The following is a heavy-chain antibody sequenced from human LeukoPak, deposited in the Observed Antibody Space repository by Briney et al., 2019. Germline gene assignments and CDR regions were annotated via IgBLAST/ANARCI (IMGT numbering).Heavy chain of an antibody. Sequence: SSALMSLTCAAYAGSLSGYYWSWIHKPPGKRLEWIGDTNQSGRTNYNPSLKSRVSISVDTSKSQFSLKLSSVTAADTAVYYCASGWGRAVAGNFYWGRGTPVTVSS. CDR2: TNQSGRT. CDR3: ASGWGRAVAGNFY. D-gene: IGHD6-19*01. CDR1: AGSLSGYY. J-gene: IGHJ4*02. V-gene: IGHV4-34*01.